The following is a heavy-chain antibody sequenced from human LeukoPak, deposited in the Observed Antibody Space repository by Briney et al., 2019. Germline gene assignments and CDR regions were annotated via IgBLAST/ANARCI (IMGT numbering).Heavy chain of an antibody. D-gene: IGHD3-22*01. J-gene: IGHJ3*02. V-gene: IGHV4-61*02. Sequence: SETLSLTCTVSGGSISSGGYYWSWIRQPAGKGLEWIVRIYTSGSTNYNPSLKSRVTMSVDTSKNQFSLKLSSVTAADTAVYYCARDQTTTYYYASSGYHDAFDIWGQGTMVTVSS. CDR2: IYTSGST. CDR1: GGSISSGGYY. CDR3: ARDQTTTYYYASSGYHDAFDI.